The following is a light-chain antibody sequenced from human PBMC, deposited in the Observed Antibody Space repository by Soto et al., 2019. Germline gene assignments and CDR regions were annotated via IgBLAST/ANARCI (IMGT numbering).Light chain of an antibody. J-gene: IGKJ1*01. CDR1: QSVSNN. Sequence: ILMTQSPATLSVSPGERATLSCMASQSVSNNLAWYQQKPCQATRLLIYDASTRGTSVPARFSGSGSGTEVTLTINGLQSEDSAVYYCQKYNYWPPWTFGQGTKVEIK. CDR3: QKYNYWPPWT. CDR2: DAS. V-gene: IGKV3-15*01.